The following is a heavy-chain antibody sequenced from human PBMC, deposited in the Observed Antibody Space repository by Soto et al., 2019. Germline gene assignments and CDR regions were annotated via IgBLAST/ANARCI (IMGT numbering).Heavy chain of an antibody. Sequence: GGSLRLSCTVSGFAFRHNYLTWIRQAPGKGLGWLSYINTGGSPAYYADSVKGRFTISTDIAKKSLYLQMDSLRADDTGVYYCATGGIYYETWGQGTLVTVSS. CDR1: GFAFRHNY. J-gene: IGHJ5*02. D-gene: IGHD1-26*01. V-gene: IGHV3-11*01. CDR3: ATGGIYYET. CDR2: INTGGSPA.